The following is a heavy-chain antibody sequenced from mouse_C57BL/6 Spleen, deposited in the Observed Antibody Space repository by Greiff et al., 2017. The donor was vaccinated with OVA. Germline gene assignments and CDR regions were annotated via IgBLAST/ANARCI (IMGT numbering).Heavy chain of an antibody. CDR1: GYTFTEYT. J-gene: IGHJ4*01. Sequence: VKVVESGAELVKPGASVKLSCKASGYTFTEYTIHWVKQRSGQGLEWIGWFYPGSGSIKYNEKLKYKAKLTADKSSSTVYMELSRLTSEDSAVYFCARRGVTTDYAMDYWGQGTSVTVSS. CDR3: ARRGVTTDYAMDY. V-gene: IGHV1-62-2*01. D-gene: IGHD2-2*01. CDR2: FYPGSGSI.